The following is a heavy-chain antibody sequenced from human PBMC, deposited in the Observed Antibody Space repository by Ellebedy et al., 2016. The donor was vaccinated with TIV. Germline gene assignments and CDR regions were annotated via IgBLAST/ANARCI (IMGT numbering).Heavy chain of an antibody. Sequence: GESLKISCVGYGFTFTRHSMAWVRQAPGKGLEWVSDISGDGSRAEYADSVKGRFTISRDNSRNILYLHMNRLRAEDTALYQCAKDQTPADGIYNFDYWGQGTLVTVSS. CDR1: GFTFTRHS. V-gene: IGHV3-23*01. J-gene: IGHJ4*02. CDR2: ISGDGSRA. D-gene: IGHD6-13*01. CDR3: AKDQTPADGIYNFDY.